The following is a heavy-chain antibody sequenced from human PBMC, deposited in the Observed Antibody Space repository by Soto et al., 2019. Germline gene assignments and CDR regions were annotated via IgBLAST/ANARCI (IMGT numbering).Heavy chain of an antibody. D-gene: IGHD3-3*01. V-gene: IGHV1-46*01. CDR2: IDPSGGVT. Sequence: ASVKVSCKASGYTFTKFHIHLVRQAPGQGLEWMGMIDPSGGVTRDAQRFQGRITMTSDTSTSSVYMELRGLTSEDTAVYYCAKEYLDYDFWSGRMTDYFDYWGQGTLVTVSS. J-gene: IGHJ4*02. CDR1: GYTFTKFH. CDR3: AKEYLDYDFWSGRMTDYFDY.